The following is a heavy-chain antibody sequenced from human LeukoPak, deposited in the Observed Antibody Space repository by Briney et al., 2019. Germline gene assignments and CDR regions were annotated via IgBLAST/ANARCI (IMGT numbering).Heavy chain of an antibody. CDR3: ARGATPDY. Sequence: SETLSRTCTVSGGSISSSSWYWGWIRHPPGKGLEWIGSIYYSGSTYYNPSLKSRVTISVDTSKNQFSLKLSSVTAADTAVYYCARGATPDYWGQGTLVTVSS. CDR2: IYYSGST. V-gene: IGHV4-39*07. CDR1: GGSISSSSWY. J-gene: IGHJ4*02.